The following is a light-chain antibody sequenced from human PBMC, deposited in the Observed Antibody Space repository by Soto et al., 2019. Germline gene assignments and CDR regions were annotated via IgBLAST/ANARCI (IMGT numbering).Light chain of an antibody. CDR3: ISYTRTRTWV. Sequence: QSALTQPASVSGSPGQSITISCTGTSSDVGGYNSVAWDQQHPGKAPKLMIYEVSNRPSGVSDRFSGSRSGNTASLTISGLQAEDESDYYCISYTRTRTWVFGGRTKLTVL. CDR2: EVS. CDR1: SSDVGGYNS. J-gene: IGLJ3*02. V-gene: IGLV2-14*01.